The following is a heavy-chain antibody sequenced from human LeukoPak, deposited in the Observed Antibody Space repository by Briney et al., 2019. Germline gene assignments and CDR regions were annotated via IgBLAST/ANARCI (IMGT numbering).Heavy chain of an antibody. D-gene: IGHD1-14*01. CDR3: ARYRNEALFAFDI. Sequence: PGGSLRLACAAYGFTFSSYGMHWVRQAPGKGLEWVAFIRYDGSNKYYADSVKGRFTISRDNSKNTLYLQMNSLRAEDTAVYYCARYRNEALFAFDIWGQGTMVTVSS. V-gene: IGHV3-30*02. J-gene: IGHJ3*02. CDR1: GFTFSSYG. CDR2: IRYDGSNK.